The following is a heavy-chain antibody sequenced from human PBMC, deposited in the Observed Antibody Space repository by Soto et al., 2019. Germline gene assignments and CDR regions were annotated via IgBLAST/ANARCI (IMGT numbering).Heavy chain of an antibody. J-gene: IGHJ1*01. Sequence: SETLSITCAVYGGCFSGYYWSWIRQPPGKGLEWIGEINHSGSTNYNPSLKSRVTISVDTSKNQFSLKLSSVTAADTAVYYCARGLRHGSPLIYFPH. D-gene: IGHD3-10*01. CDR1: GGCFSGYY. CDR3: ARGLRHGSPLIYFPH. CDR2: INHSGST. V-gene: IGHV4-34*01.